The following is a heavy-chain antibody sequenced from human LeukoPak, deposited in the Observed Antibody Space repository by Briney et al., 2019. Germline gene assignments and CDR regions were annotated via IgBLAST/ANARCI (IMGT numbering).Heavy chain of an antibody. V-gene: IGHV4-39*01. CDR3: ARRDDSSGYHKIFDY. Sequence: PSETLSLTCTLSGGSISSSGYYWGWIRQPPGKGLEWIGSIYYSGSTYYNPSLKSRVTISIDTSKNQFYLKLSSLTAADTAVYYCARRDDSSGYHKIFDYWGPGTLVTVSS. CDR2: IYYSGST. D-gene: IGHD3-22*01. CDR1: GGSISSSGYY. J-gene: IGHJ4*02.